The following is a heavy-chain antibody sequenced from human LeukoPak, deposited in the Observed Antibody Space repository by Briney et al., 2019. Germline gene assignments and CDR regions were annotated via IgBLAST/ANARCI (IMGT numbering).Heavy chain of an antibody. J-gene: IGHJ4*02. CDR3: ARGYYGDYPGY. CDR1: GFTFRYYT. Sequence: AGTLRLSCAASGFTFRYYTMNWVRQAPGKGLEWVSPISSSSAYIYYGDSVKGRFTISKDDAKNSLYLQMYSLRAEDTAVYFCARGYYGDYPGYWGQGTLVTVSS. V-gene: IGHV3-21*01. CDR2: ISSSSAYI. D-gene: IGHD4-17*01.